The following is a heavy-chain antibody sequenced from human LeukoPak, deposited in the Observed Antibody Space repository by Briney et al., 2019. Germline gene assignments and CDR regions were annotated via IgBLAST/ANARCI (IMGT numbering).Heavy chain of an antibody. V-gene: IGHV4-34*01. J-gene: IGHJ3*02. CDR1: GGSFSGYY. CDR2: INHSGST. Sequence: SETLSLTCAVYGGSFSGYYWSWIRQPPGKGLEWIGEINHSGSTNYNPSLKSRVTISVDTSKNQFSLKLSSVTAADTAVYYCARGPSSEDAFDIWGQGTMVTVSS. CDR3: ARGPSSEDAFDI.